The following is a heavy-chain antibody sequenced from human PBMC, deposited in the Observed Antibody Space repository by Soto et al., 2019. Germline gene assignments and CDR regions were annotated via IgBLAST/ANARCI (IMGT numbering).Heavy chain of an antibody. CDR3: AKDRRYYDSSGYYYFDY. CDR2: ISYDGSKK. CDR1: GFTFSSYG. V-gene: IGHV3-30*18. D-gene: IGHD3-22*01. J-gene: IGHJ4*02. Sequence: GGSLRLSCAASGFTFSSYGMHWVRQAPGKGLEWVAVISYDGSKKYYADSVKGRFTISRDNSKNTLYLQMNSRRAEDTAVYYCAKDRRYYDSSGYYYFDYWGQGTLVTVSS.